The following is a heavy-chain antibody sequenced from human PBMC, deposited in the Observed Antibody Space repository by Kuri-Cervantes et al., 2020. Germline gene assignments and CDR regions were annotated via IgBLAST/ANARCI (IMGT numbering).Heavy chain of an antibody. Sequence: ASVKVSCKASGYTFTSYYMHWVRQAPGQGLEWMGIINPSGGSTSYAQKFQGRVTMTRDTSTSTVYMELSSLRSDDTAVYYCAREWELPDYDYYGMDVWGQGTTVTVSS. CDR1: GYTFTSYY. V-gene: IGHV1-46*01. D-gene: IGHD1-26*01. J-gene: IGHJ6*02. CDR2: INPSGGST. CDR3: AREWELPDYDYYGMDV.